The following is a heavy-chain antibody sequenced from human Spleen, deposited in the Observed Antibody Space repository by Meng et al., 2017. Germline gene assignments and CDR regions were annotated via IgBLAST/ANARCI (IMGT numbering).Heavy chain of an antibody. V-gene: IGHV4-34*01. J-gene: IGHJ4*02. CDR1: GGSFSGYY. D-gene: IGHD4-11*01. CDR2: INHSGST. Sequence: QGQLQQWGAGLLKPSETLSLTCAVYGGSFSGYYWSWIRQPPGKGLEWIGEINHSGSTNYNPSLESRATISVDTSQNNLSLKLSSVTAADSAVYYCARGPTTMAHDFDYRGQGTLVTVSS. CDR3: ARGPTTMAHDFDY.